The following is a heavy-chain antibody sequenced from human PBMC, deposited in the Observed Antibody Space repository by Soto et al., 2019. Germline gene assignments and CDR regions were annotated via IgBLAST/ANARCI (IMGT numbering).Heavy chain of an antibody. Sequence: SATLSLTCALYGGSFSGYYWSWIRQPPGKGLEWIGEINHSGSTNYNPSLKSRVTISVDTSKNQFSLKLSSVTAADTAVYYCASGYYDILNGYQGGFEYWGQGTLVTVSS. CDR1: GGSFSGYY. J-gene: IGHJ4*02. CDR2: INHSGST. D-gene: IGHD3-9*01. CDR3: ASGYYDILNGYQGGFEY. V-gene: IGHV4-34*01.